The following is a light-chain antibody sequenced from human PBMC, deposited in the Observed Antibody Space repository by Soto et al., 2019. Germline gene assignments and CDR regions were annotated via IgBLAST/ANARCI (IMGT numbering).Light chain of an antibody. V-gene: IGKV3-11*01. CDR2: DAS. Sequence: EIVLTQSPATLSLSPGERATLSCRASQSVSTYLAWYQQKPGQAPRLLIYDASKRATGIPARFSGSGSGTDFTLTITSLEPEDFGVYYCQKRSNWPPTWTFDQGTKVDIK. CDR3: QKRSNWPPTWT. CDR1: QSVSTY. J-gene: IGKJ1*01.